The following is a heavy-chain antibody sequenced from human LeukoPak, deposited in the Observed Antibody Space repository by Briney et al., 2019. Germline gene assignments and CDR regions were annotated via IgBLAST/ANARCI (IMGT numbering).Heavy chain of an antibody. D-gene: IGHD3-16*01. CDR3: AKGAADYDYIWGSQISDY. CDR1: GFTVSSNY. CDR2: IYSGGST. Sequence: PGGSLRLSCAASGFTVSSNYMSWVRQAPGKGLEWVSVIYSGGSTYYADSVKGRFTISRGNSKNTLYLQMNSLRAEDTAVYYCAKGAADYDYIWGSQISDYWGQGTLVTVSS. V-gene: IGHV3-53*01. J-gene: IGHJ4*02.